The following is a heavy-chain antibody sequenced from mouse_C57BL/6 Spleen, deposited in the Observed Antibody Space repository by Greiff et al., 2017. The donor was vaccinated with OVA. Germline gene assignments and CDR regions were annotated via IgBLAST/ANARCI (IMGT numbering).Heavy chain of an antibody. CDR2: ISYDGSN. CDR3: ARAYSNYVYYYAMDY. V-gene: IGHV3-6*01. CDR1: GYSITSGYY. J-gene: IGHJ4*01. D-gene: IGHD2-5*01. Sequence: EVQLQESGPGLVKPSQSLSLTCSVTGYSITSGYYWNWIRQFPGNKLEWMGYISYDGSNNYNPSLKNRISITRDTSKNQFFLKLNSVTTEDTATYYCARAYSNYVYYYAMDYWGQGTSVTVSS.